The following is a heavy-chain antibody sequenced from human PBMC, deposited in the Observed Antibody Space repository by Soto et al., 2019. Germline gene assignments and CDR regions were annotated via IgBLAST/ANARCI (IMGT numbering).Heavy chain of an antibody. CDR2: ISYDGSNK. CDR3: AKEITQAFYYYYGMDV. CDR1: GFTFSSYG. Sequence: GGSLRLSCAASGFTFSSYGMHWVRQAPGKGLEWVAVISYDGSNKYYADSVKGRFTISRDNSKNTLYLQMNSLRAEDTAVYYCAKEITQAFYYYYGMDVWGQGTTVTVSS. J-gene: IGHJ6*02. V-gene: IGHV3-30*18.